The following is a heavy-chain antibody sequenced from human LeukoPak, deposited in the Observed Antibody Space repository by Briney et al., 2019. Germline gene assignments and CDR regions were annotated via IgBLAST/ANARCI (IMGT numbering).Heavy chain of an antibody. Sequence: AAETLSLTCAVSGGFISRHNWWGGVRQSPGTGLEWIGEIFHNGNTGCNAALKQRVTISVDKPKNQFSLKLSSVTAADTAVYYCARDRPGSFDYWGQGTLVTVPS. CDR3: ARDRPGSFDY. J-gene: IGHJ4*02. D-gene: IGHD3-10*01. CDR2: IFHNGNT. CDR1: GGFISRHNW. V-gene: IGHV4-4*02.